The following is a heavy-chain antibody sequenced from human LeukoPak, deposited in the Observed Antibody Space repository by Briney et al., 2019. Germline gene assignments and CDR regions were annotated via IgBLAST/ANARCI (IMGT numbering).Heavy chain of an antibody. V-gene: IGHV4-34*01. J-gene: IGHJ5*02. D-gene: IGHD6-13*01. CDR2: INHSGST. CDR3: ARGIAKRGSSSWYGRSLGGWFDP. CDR1: GGSFSGYY. Sequence: SETLSLTCAVYGGSFSGYYWSWIRQPPGKGLEWIGEINHSGSTNYNPSLKSRVTISVDTSKNQFSLKLSSVTAADTAVYYCARGIAKRGSSSWYGRSLGGWFDPWGQGTLVTVSS.